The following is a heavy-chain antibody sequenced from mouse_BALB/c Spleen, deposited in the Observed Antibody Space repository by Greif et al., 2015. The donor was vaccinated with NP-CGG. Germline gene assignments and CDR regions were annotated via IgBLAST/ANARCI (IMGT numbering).Heavy chain of an antibody. D-gene: IGHD1-1*02. CDR1: GFTFSSFG. J-gene: IGHJ1*01. V-gene: IGHV5-17*02. CDR2: ISSGSSTI. Sequence: EVQLQESGGGLVQPGGSRKLSCAASGFTFSSFGMHWVRQAPEKGLEWVAYISSGSSTIYYADTVKGRFTISRDNPKNTLFLQMTSLRSEDTAMYYCARRDYGYWYFDVWGAGTTVTVSS. CDR3: ARRDYGYWYFDV.